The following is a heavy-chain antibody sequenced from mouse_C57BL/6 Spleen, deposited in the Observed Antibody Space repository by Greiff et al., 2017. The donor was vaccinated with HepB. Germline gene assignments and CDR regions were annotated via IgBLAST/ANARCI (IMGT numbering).Heavy chain of an antibody. CDR1: GYSFTSYY. J-gene: IGHJ2*01. D-gene: IGHD1-1*01. CDR3: ARRGYYGSSLYYCDY. Sequence: QVQLQQSGPELVKPGASVKISCKASGYSFTSYYIHWVKQRPGQGLEWIGWIYPGSGNTKYNEKFKGKATLTADTSSSTAYMQLSSLTSEDSAVYYGARRGYYGSSLYYCDYWGQGTTLTVSS. V-gene: IGHV1-66*01. CDR2: IYPGSGNT.